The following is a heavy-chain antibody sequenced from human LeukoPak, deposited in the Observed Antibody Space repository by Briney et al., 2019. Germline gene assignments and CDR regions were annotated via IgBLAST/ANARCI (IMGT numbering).Heavy chain of an antibody. CDR2: IYYSGST. CDR1: GGSISSSSYY. V-gene: IGHV4-39*07. CDR3: ARVSSSWHPQRIDY. Sequence: SETLFLTCTVSGGSISSSSYYWGWIRQPPGKGLEWIGSIYYSGSTYYNPSLKSRVTISVDTSKNQFSLKLSSVTAADTAVYYCARVSSSWHPQRIDYWGQGTLVTVSS. D-gene: IGHD6-13*01. J-gene: IGHJ4*02.